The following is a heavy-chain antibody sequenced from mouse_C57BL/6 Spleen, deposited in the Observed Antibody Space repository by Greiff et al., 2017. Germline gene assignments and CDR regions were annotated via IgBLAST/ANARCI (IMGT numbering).Heavy chain of an antibody. Sequence: EVQLQQSGGGLVKPGGSLKLSCAASGFTFSDYGMHWVRQAPEKGLEWVAYISSGSSTIYYADTVKGRFTISRDNAKNTLFLQMTSLRSEDTAMYYCARPDYDPWFAYWGQGTLVTVSA. CDR2: ISSGSSTI. D-gene: IGHD2-4*01. J-gene: IGHJ3*01. V-gene: IGHV5-17*01. CDR1: GFTFSDYG. CDR3: ARPDYDPWFAY.